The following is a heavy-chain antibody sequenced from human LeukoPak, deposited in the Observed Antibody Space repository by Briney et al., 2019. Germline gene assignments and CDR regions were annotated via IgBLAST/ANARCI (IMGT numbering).Heavy chain of an antibody. D-gene: IGHD2-15*01. Sequence: PGGSLRLSCAVSGITLSNYGMSWVRQAPGKGLEWVAGISGSGGGTVYADSVKGRFTISRDNSKNTLYLQMNSLRAEDTAVYYCARLGIVVVVAATTWFDPWGQGTLVTVSS. V-gene: IGHV3-23*01. CDR2: ISGSGGGT. CDR1: GITLSNYG. CDR3: ARLGIVVVVAATTWFDP. J-gene: IGHJ5*02.